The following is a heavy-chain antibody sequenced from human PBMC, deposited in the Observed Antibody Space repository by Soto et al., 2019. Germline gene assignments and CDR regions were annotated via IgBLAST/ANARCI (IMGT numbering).Heavy chain of an antibody. V-gene: IGHV4-34*01. CDR2: VNHSGEA. J-gene: IGHJ4*01. CDR3: ARESEDLTSNFDY. Sequence: SETLSLTCGVYGGSFRNYYWIWVRQPPGKGLEWIGEVNHSGEATYNPSLQSRITISRDTSNNQFSLKMTSVTAADTAMYYCARESEDLTSNFDYWGQEPWSPSPQ. CDR1: GGSFRNYY.